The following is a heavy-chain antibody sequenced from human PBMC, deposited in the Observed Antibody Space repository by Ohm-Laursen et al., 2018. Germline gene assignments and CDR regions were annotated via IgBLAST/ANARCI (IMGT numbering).Heavy chain of an antibody. V-gene: IGHV3-23*01. CDR1: GFTFSNYA. J-gene: IGHJ4*02. CDR2: ISGSGGNT. CDR3: ARDYYDSSGYYGDYFDY. Sequence: SLRLSCTASGFTFSNYAMSWVRQAPGKGLEWVSGISGSGGNTYYTDSVKGRFTISRDNSKNTVSLQMNSLRAEDTAVYYCARDYYDSSGYYGDYFDYWGQGTLVTVSS. D-gene: IGHD3-22*01.